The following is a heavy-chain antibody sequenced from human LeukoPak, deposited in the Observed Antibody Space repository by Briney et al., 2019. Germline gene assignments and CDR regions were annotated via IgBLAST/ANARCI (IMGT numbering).Heavy chain of an antibody. D-gene: IGHD3-16*02. CDR3: AKDVIRLGELSSCDY. J-gene: IGHJ4*02. V-gene: IGHV3-30*18. CDR1: GFTFSSYG. CDR2: ISYDGSNK. Sequence: GGSLRLSCAASGFTFSSYGMHWVRQAPGKGLEWVAVISYDGSNKYYADSVKGRFTISGDNSKNTLYLQMNSLRAEDTAVYYCAKDVIRLGELSSCDYWGQGTLVTVSS.